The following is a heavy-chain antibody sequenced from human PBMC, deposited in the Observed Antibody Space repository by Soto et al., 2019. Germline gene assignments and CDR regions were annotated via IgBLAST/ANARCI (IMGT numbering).Heavy chain of an antibody. J-gene: IGHJ6*02. Sequence: GGSLRLSCAASGFTFSDYAMHWVRKSPGKGIGWVGVLSYESTNKERAGSVKCRLTISRDNSKNALYLQMNSLRSEDTAADYCARDSSRATNYYCYGMDVWGQECTVTVAS. CDR3: ARDSSRATNYYCYGMDV. CDR2: LSYESTNK. D-gene: IGHD6-13*01. V-gene: IGHV3-30-3*01. CDR1: GFTFSDYA.